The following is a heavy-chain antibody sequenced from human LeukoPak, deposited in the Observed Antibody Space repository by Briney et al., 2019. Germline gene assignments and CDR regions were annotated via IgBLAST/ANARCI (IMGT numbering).Heavy chain of an antibody. CDR1: GGSISSYY. CDR3: ARVRPHYDILTGYYLPYYYYMDV. J-gene: IGHJ6*03. V-gene: IGHV4-4*07. Sequence: SETLSLTCTVSGGSISSYYWSWIRQPAGKGLEWIGRIYNSGSTNYNPSLKSRVTMSVDTSKNQFSLKLSSVTAADTAVYYCARVRPHYDILTGYYLPYYYYMDVWGKGTTVTVSS. D-gene: IGHD3-9*01. CDR2: IYNSGST.